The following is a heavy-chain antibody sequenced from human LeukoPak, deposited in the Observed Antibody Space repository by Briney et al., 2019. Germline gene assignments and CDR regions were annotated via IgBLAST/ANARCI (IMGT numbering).Heavy chain of an antibody. CDR2: IIPIFGTA. D-gene: IGHD3-16*01. CDR3: AREGLGELTLDC. V-gene: IGHV1-69*05. Sequence: ASVKVSCKASGGTFSSYAISWVRQAPGQGLEWMGGIIPIFGTANYAQKFQGRVTITTDESTSTAYMELSSLRSEDTAVYYCAREGLGELTLDCWGQGTLVTVSS. J-gene: IGHJ4*02. CDR1: GGTFSSYA.